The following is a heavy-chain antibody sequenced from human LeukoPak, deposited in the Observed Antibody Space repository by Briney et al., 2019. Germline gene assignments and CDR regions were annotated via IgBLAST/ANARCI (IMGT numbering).Heavy chain of an antibody. D-gene: IGHD3-10*01. CDR3: ATRFGGYYYYYGMDV. J-gene: IGHJ6*02. CDR1: GGTFSSYA. Sequence: ASVKVSCKASGGTFSSYAISWVRQAPGQGLEWMGRIIPILGIANYAQKFQGRVTITADKSTSTAYMALSSLRSEDTAVYYCATRFGGYYYYYGMDVWGQGTTVTVSS. V-gene: IGHV1-69*04. CDR2: IIPILGIA.